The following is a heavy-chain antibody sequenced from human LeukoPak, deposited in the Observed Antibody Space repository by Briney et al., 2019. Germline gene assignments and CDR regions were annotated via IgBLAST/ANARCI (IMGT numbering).Heavy chain of an antibody. J-gene: IGHJ4*02. CDR1: GGSISSYY. V-gene: IGHV4-59*01. CDR2: IYYSGST. CDR3: ARVSGYDWESFYDY. Sequence: SETLSLTCAVYGGSISSYYWSWIRQPPGKGLEWIGFIYYSGSTNYNPSLKSRVTISVDTSKKQFSLKLRSVTAADTAVYYCARVSGYDWESFYDYWGQGTLVTVSS. D-gene: IGHD5-12*01.